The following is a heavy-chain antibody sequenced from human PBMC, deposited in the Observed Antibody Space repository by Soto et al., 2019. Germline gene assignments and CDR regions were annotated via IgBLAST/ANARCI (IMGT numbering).Heavy chain of an antibody. V-gene: IGHV3-33*01. J-gene: IGHJ4*02. D-gene: IGHD6-13*01. CDR1: GFTFSSYG. CDR3: ARGKGIAAAGPAD. Sequence: GCSLRLSCAASGFTFSSYGMHGGRQAPGKGLEWVAVIWYDGSNKYYADSVKGRFTISRDNSKNTLYLQMNSLGAEDTAVYYCARGKGIAAAGPADWGKGTLVTVPS. CDR2: IWYDGSNK.